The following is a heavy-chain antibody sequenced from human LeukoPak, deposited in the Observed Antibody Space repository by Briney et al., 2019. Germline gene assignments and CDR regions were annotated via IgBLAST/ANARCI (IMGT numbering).Heavy chain of an antibody. J-gene: IGHJ4*02. V-gene: IGHV3-33*01. CDR1: GFTFSTYG. CDR2: IRSDGSSE. CDR3: ARYCSGGTCYVGLI. D-gene: IGHD2-15*01. Sequence: GGSLRLSCVASGFTFSTYGTHWVRQAPGKGLEGVAVIRSDGSSEYYADSVKGRFIISRDNSKNTLYLQMNSLRAEDTAMYYCARYCSGGTCYVGLIWGQGTLVTVSS.